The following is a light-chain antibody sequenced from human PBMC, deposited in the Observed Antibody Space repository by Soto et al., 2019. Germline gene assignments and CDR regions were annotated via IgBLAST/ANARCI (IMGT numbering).Light chain of an antibody. CDR3: QQYHNWPPIT. Sequence: EIVMTQSPDTLFVSLGEGATLSCRASQCVSSHLAWYQHKPGQAPRLLIYGASTRASGIPARFSGSGSETDFTLTISSLQSEDSAVYYCQQYHNWPPITFGQGTRLEIK. V-gene: IGKV3-15*01. CDR2: GAS. CDR1: QCVSSH. J-gene: IGKJ5*01.